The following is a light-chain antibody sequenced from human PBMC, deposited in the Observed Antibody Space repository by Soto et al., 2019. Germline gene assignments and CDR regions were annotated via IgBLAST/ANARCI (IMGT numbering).Light chain of an antibody. J-gene: IGKJ1*01. CDR2: GAS. V-gene: IGKV1-5*01. Sequence: DIPLTQSPSTLSASVGDRVTITCRASQRIATWLAWYQHQPGSAPKLLIYGASTLQSGVPSRFSGSGSGAEFTLTIDNLQPEDFATYYCQQYHLYWTFGHGTKVEI. CDR1: QRIATW. CDR3: QQYHLYWT.